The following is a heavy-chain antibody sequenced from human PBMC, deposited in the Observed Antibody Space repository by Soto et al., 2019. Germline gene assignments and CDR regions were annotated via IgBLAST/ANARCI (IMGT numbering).Heavy chain of an antibody. D-gene: IGHD3-22*01. CDR2: IYHSGST. Sequence: SETLSLTCIVSGGSVSSSNWWSWVRQPPGKGLEWIGEIYHSGSTTYNPSLKSRATISVNKSENQFSLRLKSVTAADTAVYYCASVGSDYDNSGYYLPCGPGPLVTVSS. V-gene: IGHV4-4*02. CDR3: ASVGSDYDNSGYYLP. J-gene: IGHJ5*02. CDR1: GGSVSSSNW.